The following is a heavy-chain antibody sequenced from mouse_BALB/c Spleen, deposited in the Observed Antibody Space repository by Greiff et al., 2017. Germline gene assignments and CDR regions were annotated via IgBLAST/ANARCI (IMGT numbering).Heavy chain of an antibody. Sequence: QVQLKESGAELVRPGASVTLSCKASGYTFTDYEMHWVKQTPVHGLEWIGAIDPETGGTAYNQKFKGKATLTADKSSSTAYMELRSLTSEDSAVYYCTRWAYGNYFDYWGQGTTLTVSS. D-gene: IGHD1-1*01. CDR3: TRWAYGNYFDY. CDR1: GYTFTDYE. J-gene: IGHJ2*01. CDR2: IDPETGGT. V-gene: IGHV1-15*01.